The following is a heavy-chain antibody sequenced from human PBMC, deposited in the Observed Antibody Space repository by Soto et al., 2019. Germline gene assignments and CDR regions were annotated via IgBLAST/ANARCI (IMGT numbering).Heavy chain of an antibody. CDR1: GGSFSGYY. Sequence: SETLSLTCAIYGGSFSGYYWSWMRQAPGKGLEWIGEINHSGSTNYNPSLKSRVTISVDTSKNQFSLKLSSVTAADTAVYYCARGRGSNWNRLYDGMDVWGQGTTVT. CDR2: INHSGST. J-gene: IGHJ6*02. D-gene: IGHD1-1*01. CDR3: ARGRGSNWNRLYDGMDV. V-gene: IGHV4-34*01.